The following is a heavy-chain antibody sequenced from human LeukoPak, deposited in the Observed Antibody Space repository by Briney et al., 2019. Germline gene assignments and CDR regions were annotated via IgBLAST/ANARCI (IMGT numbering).Heavy chain of an antibody. J-gene: IGHJ5*02. CDR2: MNPNSGNT. D-gene: IGHD5-18*01. CDR1: GGTFSSYA. Sequence: ASVKVSCKASGGTFSSYAISWVRQATGQGLEWMGWMNPNSGNTGYAQKFQGRVTMTRNTSISTAYMELSSLRSEDTAVYYCARGLNPHTDAFDPWGQGTLVTVSS. V-gene: IGHV1-8*02. CDR3: ARGLNPHTDAFDP.